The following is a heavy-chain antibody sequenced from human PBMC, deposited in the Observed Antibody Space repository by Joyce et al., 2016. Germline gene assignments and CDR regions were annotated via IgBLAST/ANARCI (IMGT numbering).Heavy chain of an antibody. D-gene: IGHD3-22*01. CDR1: GFTVSGNY. V-gene: IGHV3-53*01. CDR2: IYSAGST. J-gene: IGHJ3*02. CDR3: ARVYYDSSGYYDAFDI. Sequence: EVLLVESGGGLIQPGGSLRLSCAASGFTVSGNYMTWVRQAPGKVLEWVSVIYSAGSTFYADSVKGRFTISRDNSKNTLYLQMNSLRAEDTAVYYCARVYYDSSGYYDAFDIWGQGTMVTVSS.